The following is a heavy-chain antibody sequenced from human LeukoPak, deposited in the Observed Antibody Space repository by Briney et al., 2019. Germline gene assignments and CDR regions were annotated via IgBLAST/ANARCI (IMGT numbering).Heavy chain of an antibody. V-gene: IGHV3-72*01. Sequence: GGSLRLSCAASGLSFSDHYMDWVRQAPGRGLEWVGRIRNGVNSYTTEYAASVKGRFTISREDSQNSLSLQMNSLKTEDTAVYYCATYGSESYVNYYYYGLDVWGQGATVIVSS. CDR2: IRNGVNSYTT. CDR3: ATYGSESYVNYYYYGLDV. D-gene: IGHD3-10*01. J-gene: IGHJ6*02. CDR1: GLSFSDHY.